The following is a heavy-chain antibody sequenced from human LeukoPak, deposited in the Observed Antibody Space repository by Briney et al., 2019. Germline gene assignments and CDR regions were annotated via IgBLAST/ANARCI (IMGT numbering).Heavy chain of an antibody. CDR1: GYTFTGYY. CDR2: ISAYNGNT. V-gene: IGHV1-18*04. J-gene: IGHJ5*02. CDR3: ARAPYGSGRSSRYNWFDP. Sequence: RASVKVSCKASGYTFTGYYMHWVRQAPGQGLEWMGWISAYNGNTNYAQKLQGRVTMTTDTSTSTAYMELRSLRSDDTAVYYCARAPYGSGRSSRYNWFDPWGQGTLVTVSS. D-gene: IGHD3-10*01.